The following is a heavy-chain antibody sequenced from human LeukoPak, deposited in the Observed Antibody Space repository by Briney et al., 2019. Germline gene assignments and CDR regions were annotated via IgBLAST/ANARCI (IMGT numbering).Heavy chain of an antibody. J-gene: IGHJ6*02. CDR2: IYYSGST. D-gene: IGHD1-26*01. CDR3: ARSGWSGSYHYGMDV. Sequence: SETLSLTCTVSGGSISSSSYYWGWIRQPPGKGLEWIGYIYYSGSTNYKPSLKSRVTISVDTSKNQFSLKLSSVTAADTAVYYCARSGWSGSYHYGMDVWGQGTTVTVSS. V-gene: IGHV4-61*05. CDR1: GGSISSSSYY.